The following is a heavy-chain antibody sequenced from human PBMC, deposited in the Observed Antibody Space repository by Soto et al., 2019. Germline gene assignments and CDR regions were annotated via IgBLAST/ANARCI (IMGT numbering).Heavy chain of an antibody. CDR1: GYTFTSYA. V-gene: IGHV1-3*01. J-gene: IGHJ5*02. CDR2: INAGNGNT. Sequence: VASVKVSCKASGYTFTSYAMHWVRQAPGQRLEWMGWINAGNGNTKYSQKFQGRVTITRDTSASTAYMELSSLRSEDTAVYYCAYSAGLGIAAAGYPWGQGTLVTVSS. D-gene: IGHD6-13*01. CDR3: AYSAGLGIAAAGYP.